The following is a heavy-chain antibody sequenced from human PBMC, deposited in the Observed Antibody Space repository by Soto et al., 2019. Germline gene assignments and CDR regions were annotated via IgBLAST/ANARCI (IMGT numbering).Heavy chain of an antibody. D-gene: IGHD6-19*01. CDR3: ARDIVAGSGWYTYDY. J-gene: IGHJ4*02. V-gene: IGHV3-48*01. Sequence: GGSLRLSCAASGFTFSSYSMNWVRQAPGKGLEWVSYISGSSSNIYYADSVKGRFTISRDNAMNSLYLQMNSLRAEDTAVYYCARDIVAGSGWYTYDYRGQGTPVTVSS. CDR1: GFTFSSYS. CDR2: ISGSSSNI.